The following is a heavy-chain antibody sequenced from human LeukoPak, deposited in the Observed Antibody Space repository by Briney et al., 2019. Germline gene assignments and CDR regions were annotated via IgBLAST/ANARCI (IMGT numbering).Heavy chain of an antibody. J-gene: IGHJ6*02. D-gene: IGHD3-22*01. CDR3: AKDMGQERVITIYYYGMDV. V-gene: IGHV3-23*01. CDR1: GFTFSSYA. CDR2: ISGSGGST. Sequence: GGSLRLSCAASGFTFSSYAMSWVRQAPGKGLEWVSAISGSGGSTYYADSVKGRFTISRDNSKNTLYLQMNSLRAEDTAVYYCAKDMGQERVITIYYYGMDVWGQGTRVTVSS.